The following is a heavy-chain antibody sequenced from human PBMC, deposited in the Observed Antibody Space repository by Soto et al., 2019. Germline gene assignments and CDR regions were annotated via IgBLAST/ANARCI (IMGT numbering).Heavy chain of an antibody. J-gene: IGHJ5*02. D-gene: IGHD3-3*01. CDR1: GVSVCDYA. CDR3: TREYDFGVGDPENNWFDP. V-gene: IGHV3-49*03. Sequence: GWSLRLSCTASGVSVCDYAVSWFLQDPGKGLEWVGFIRSKAYGGTTEYAASVKGRFTISRDDSKSIAYLQMNSLKTEDTAVYYCTREYDFGVGDPENNWFDPWGQGTLVTVSS. CDR2: IRSKAYGGTT.